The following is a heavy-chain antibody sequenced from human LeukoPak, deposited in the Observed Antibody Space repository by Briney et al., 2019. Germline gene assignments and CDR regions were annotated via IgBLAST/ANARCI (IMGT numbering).Heavy chain of an antibody. V-gene: IGHV3-7*01. Sequence: GGSLRLSCGASGFTFSSYWLSWVRQAPGRGLEWLAKIMQDGSEKNHVDSVKGRFTISRDNAKNSLYLQMNSLRAEDTAVYYCARGGGFLDHWGQGTLVTVSS. J-gene: IGHJ4*02. CDR2: IMQDGSEK. CDR1: GFTFSSYW. D-gene: IGHD2-15*01. CDR3: ARGGGFLDH.